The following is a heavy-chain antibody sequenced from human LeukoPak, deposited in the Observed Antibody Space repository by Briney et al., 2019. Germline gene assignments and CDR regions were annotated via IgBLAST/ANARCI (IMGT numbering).Heavy chain of an antibody. V-gene: IGHV3-21*01. D-gene: IGHD2-2*01. Sequence: GGSLRLSCAASGFTFSSSTMNWVRQAPGKGLESVSSISSSSRYIYYADSVKGRFTISRDNAKNSLYLQMNSLRAEDTAVYYCARDVNVIVPASMEPGAFDIWGQGTMVTVSS. CDR3: ARDVNVIVPASMEPGAFDI. CDR2: ISSSSRYI. CDR1: GFTFSSST. J-gene: IGHJ3*02.